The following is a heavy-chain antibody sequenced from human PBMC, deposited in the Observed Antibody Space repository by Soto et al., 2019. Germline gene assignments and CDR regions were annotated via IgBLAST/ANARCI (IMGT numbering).Heavy chain of an antibody. Sequence: PSETLSLTCTVSGGSVSSGSYYWSWIRQPPGKGLEWIGYIYYSGSTNYNPSLKSRVTISVDTSKNQFSLKLSSVTAADTAVYYCARRIAAAGRGPFDPWGQGTLVTVSS. D-gene: IGHD6-13*01. J-gene: IGHJ5*02. CDR3: ARRIAAAGRGPFDP. CDR1: GGSVSSGSYY. CDR2: IYYSGST. V-gene: IGHV4-61*01.